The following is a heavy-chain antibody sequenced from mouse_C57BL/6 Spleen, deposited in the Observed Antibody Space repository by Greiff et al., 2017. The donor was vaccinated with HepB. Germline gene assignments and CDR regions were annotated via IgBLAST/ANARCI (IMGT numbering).Heavy chain of an antibody. CDR2: INPNYGTT. D-gene: IGHD2-1*01. J-gene: IGHJ4*01. Sequence: EVQRVESGPELVKPGASVKISCKASGYSFTDYNMNWVKQSNGKSLEWIGVINPNYGTTSYNQKFKGKATLTVDQSSSTAYMQLNSSTSEDSAVYYCARRKIYYGNYGYAMDYWGQGTSVTVSS. CDR3: ARRKIYYGNYGYAMDY. V-gene: IGHV1-39*01. CDR1: GYSFTDYN.